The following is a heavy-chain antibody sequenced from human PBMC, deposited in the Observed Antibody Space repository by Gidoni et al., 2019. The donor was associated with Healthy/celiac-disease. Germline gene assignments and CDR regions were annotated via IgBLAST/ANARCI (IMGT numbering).Heavy chain of an antibody. Sequence: QLQLQESGPGLVKPSETLSLTCTVSGGSIRSSSSYWGWIRQPPGKGLEWIGSIYYSGSTYYNPSLKSRVTISVDTSKNQFSLKLSSVTAADTAVYYCARPLNYYDSSGYDNWFDPWGQGTLVTVSS. D-gene: IGHD3-22*01. J-gene: IGHJ5*02. CDR1: GGSIRSSSSY. CDR2: IYYSGST. V-gene: IGHV4-39*01. CDR3: ARPLNYYDSSGYDNWFDP.